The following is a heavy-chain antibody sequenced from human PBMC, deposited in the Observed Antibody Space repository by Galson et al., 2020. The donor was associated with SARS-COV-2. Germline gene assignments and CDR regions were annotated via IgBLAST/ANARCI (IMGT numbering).Heavy chain of an antibody. CDR1: SGSLSAYY. CDR2: LTQSGNT. Sequence: SQTLSLTCGVYSGSLSAYYWSWIRQPPGKGLEWIGELTQSGNTNYNPSLKSRVTISRDTSKNQFSLRLASVTAADTAVYYCAPRQLYCSGGGCYANKGFDPWGQGTLVTVSS. V-gene: IGHV4-34*01. D-gene: IGHD2-15*01. CDR3: APRQLYCSGGGCYANKGFDP. J-gene: IGHJ5*02.